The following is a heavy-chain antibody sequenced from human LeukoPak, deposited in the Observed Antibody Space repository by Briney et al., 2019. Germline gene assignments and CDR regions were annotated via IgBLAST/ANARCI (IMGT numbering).Heavy chain of an antibody. CDR2: ISGRSSSI. CDR3: TRISISVTPGDC. CDR1: GFTFSDYS. D-gene: IGHD2-21*02. Sequence: GGSLRLSCAASGFTFSDYSMNWVRQAPGKGLEWVSSISGRSSSIYYADSVKGRFTISRDNAKNTLYLQMNSLRAEDTAVYYCTRISISVTPGDCWGQGTLVTVSS. V-gene: IGHV3-21*01. J-gene: IGHJ4*02.